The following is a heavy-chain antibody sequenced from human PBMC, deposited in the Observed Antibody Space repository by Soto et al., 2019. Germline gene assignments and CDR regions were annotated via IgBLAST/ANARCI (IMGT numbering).Heavy chain of an antibody. D-gene: IGHD2-2*01. Sequence: QVQLVESGGGVVQPERSLRLSCAASGFTFSSYAMHWVRQAPGKGLEWVAVISYDGSNKYYADSVKGRVTISRDNSKNTLYLQMNSLRAEDTAVYYCARGRQPQPNNWFDPWGQGTLVTVSS. V-gene: IGHV3-30-3*01. CDR1: GFTFSSYA. J-gene: IGHJ5*02. CDR3: ARGRQPQPNNWFDP. CDR2: ISYDGSNK.